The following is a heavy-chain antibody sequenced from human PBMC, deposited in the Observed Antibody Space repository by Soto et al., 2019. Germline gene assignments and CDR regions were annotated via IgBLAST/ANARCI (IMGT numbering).Heavy chain of an antibody. CDR3: ARDGALPKLPHDYYYGMDV. Sequence: GGSLRLSCAASGFTFSSYSMNWVRQAPGKGLEWVSSISSSSSYIYYADSVKGRFTISRDNAKNSLYLQMNSLRAEDTAVYYCARDGALPKLPHDYYYGMDVWGQGTTVTVSS. CDR1: GFTFSSYS. D-gene: IGHD3-16*01. V-gene: IGHV3-21*01. CDR2: ISSSSSYI. J-gene: IGHJ6*02.